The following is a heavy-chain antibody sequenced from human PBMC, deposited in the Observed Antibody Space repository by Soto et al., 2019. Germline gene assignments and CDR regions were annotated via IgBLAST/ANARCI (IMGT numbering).Heavy chain of an antibody. V-gene: IGHV3-30*18. CDR2: ISYDGSNK. J-gene: IGHJ4*02. Sequence: QVQLVESGGGVVQPGRSLRLSCAASGFTFSSYGMHWVRQAPGKGLEGVAVISYDGSNKYYADSVKGRFTISRDNSKNTLYLQMNSLRAEDTAVYYCAKDLWELAYYFDYWGQGTLVTVSS. D-gene: IGHD1-26*01. CDR3: AKDLWELAYYFDY. CDR1: GFTFSSYG.